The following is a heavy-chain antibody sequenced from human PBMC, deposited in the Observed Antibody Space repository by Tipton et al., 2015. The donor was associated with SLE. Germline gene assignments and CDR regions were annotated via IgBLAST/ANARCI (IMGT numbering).Heavy chain of an antibody. CDR2: IYYTGST. Sequence: TLSLTCTVSGGSISSSSYYWGWIRQPPGKRLEWIGSIYYTGSTYYNPSLKSRVTMSVDTSENQFSLKLSSVTAADTAVYYCARHCQIYSFVYWGRGSLVTVSS. CDR3: ARHCQIYSFVY. J-gene: IGHJ4*02. D-gene: IGHD2-21*01. CDR1: GGSISSSSYY. V-gene: IGHV4-39*07.